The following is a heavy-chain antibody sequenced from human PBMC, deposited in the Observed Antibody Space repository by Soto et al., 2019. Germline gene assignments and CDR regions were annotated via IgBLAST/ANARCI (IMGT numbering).Heavy chain of an antibody. CDR1: GFTFSSYS. Sequence: GGSLRLSCAASGFTFSSYSMNWVRQAPGKGLEWVSSISSSSSYIYYADSVKGRFTISRDNAKNSLYLQMNSLRAEDTAVYYCARDLRFTPPMMVGELLFDPWGQGTLVTVSS. CDR3: ARDLRFTPPMMVGELLFDP. D-gene: IGHD3-22*01. V-gene: IGHV3-21*01. J-gene: IGHJ5*02. CDR2: ISSSSSYI.